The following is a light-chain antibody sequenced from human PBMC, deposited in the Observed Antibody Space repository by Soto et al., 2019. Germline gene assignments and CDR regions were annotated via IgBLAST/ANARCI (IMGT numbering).Light chain of an antibody. Sequence: VLTQSPASLSLSPGDRATLSCRADQSVSDYLSWYQQKPGQPPRLLFFDASSRATGVPHRFSAGGSGTDFTLIISSLQPEDFAVYYCQQRVNWPPTFGGGTKVEI. CDR2: DAS. CDR1: QSVSDY. CDR3: QQRVNWPPT. V-gene: IGKV3-11*01. J-gene: IGKJ4*01.